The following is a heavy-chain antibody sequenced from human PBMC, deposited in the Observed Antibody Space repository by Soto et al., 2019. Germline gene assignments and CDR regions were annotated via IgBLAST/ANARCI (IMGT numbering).Heavy chain of an antibody. D-gene: IGHD6-13*01. V-gene: IGHV3-30-3*01. J-gene: IGHJ6*02. CDR3: ARAGGEAGAKGHYYYGLDV. CDR1: GFAFSNYD. Sequence: PGGSLRPPGAAFGFAFSNYDMRWVRKAPGKGLKWVAVTSLDGRKKYYAASVKGRFTISIDNSNTILNVEMNSLRVQDTAVYSLARAGGEAGAKGHYYYGLDVWGQGTTVTVSS. CDR2: TSLDGRKK.